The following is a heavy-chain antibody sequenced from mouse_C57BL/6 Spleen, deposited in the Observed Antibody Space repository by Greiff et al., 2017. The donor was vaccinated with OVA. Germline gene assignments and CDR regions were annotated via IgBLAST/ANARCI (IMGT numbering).Heavy chain of an antibody. CDR1: GYTFTSYG. CDR2: IYPRSGNT. D-gene: IGHD2-4*01. J-gene: IGHJ2*01. CDR3: ARRNYYDYDKKVDY. V-gene: IGHV1-81*01. Sequence: QVHVKQSGAELARPGASVKLSCKASGYTFTSYGISWVKQRTGQGLEWIGEIYPRSGNTYYNEKFKGKATLTADKSSSTAYMELRSLTSEDSAVYFCARRNYYDYDKKVDYWGQGTTLTVSS.